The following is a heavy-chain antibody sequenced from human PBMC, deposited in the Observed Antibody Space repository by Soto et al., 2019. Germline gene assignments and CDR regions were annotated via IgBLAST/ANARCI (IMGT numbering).Heavy chain of an antibody. CDR3: ARERNSKEWRGIEAAGYVNWFDP. J-gene: IGHJ5*02. CDR2: ISAYNGNT. D-gene: IGHD6-13*01. CDR1: GYTFTSYG. Sequence: ASVKVSCKASGYTFTSYGISWVRQAPGQGLEWMGWISAYNGNTNYAQKLQGRVTMTTDTSTSTAYMELRSLRSDDTAVYYCARERNSKEWRGIEAAGYVNWFDPWGQGTLVTVSS. V-gene: IGHV1-18*04.